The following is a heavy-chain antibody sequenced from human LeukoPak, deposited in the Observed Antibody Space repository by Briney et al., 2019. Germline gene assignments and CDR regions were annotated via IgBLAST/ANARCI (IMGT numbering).Heavy chain of an antibody. D-gene: IGHD6-19*01. V-gene: IGHV4-34*01. CDR2: INHRGST. CDR3: ARVKAVAGTLPHLLDY. Sequence: GSLRLSCAASGFTFSDHYMDRVRQPPGKGLEWIGEINHRGSTNYNPPLKSRLTISKDKFKNQFSLKLTSVTVADTAVYFCARVKAVAGTLPHLLDYWGQGTLVTVSS. J-gene: IGHJ4*01. CDR1: GFTFSDHY.